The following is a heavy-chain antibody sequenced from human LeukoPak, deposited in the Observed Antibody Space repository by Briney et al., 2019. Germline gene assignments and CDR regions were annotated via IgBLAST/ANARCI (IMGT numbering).Heavy chain of an antibody. J-gene: IGHJ4*02. CDR1: GFTFSRYW. Sequence: TGGSLRLSCATSGFTFSRYWMQWVRQAPGKGLVWVSRIGSAASATSYADSVKGRFAISRDNAKNTLYLQMNSLSAEDTAVYYCAGVDDRSGYQSDYWGQGTLVTVSS. CDR3: AGVDDRSGYQSDY. CDR2: IGSAASAT. D-gene: IGHD3-22*01. V-gene: IGHV3-74*01.